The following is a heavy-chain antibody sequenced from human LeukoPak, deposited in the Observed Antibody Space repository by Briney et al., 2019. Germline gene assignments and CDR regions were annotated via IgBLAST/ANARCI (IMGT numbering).Heavy chain of an antibody. CDR1: GGTFSSYA. Sequence: SVKVSCKASGGTFSSYAISWVRQAPGQGLEWMGRIIPILGIANYAQKFQGRVTITADKSTSTAYMELSSLRSEDTAVYYCAGGYYDSSGYYYRYYYYGMDVWGQGTTVTVSS. V-gene: IGHV1-69*04. J-gene: IGHJ6*02. CDR3: AGGYYDSSGYYYRYYYYGMDV. CDR2: IIPILGIA. D-gene: IGHD3-22*01.